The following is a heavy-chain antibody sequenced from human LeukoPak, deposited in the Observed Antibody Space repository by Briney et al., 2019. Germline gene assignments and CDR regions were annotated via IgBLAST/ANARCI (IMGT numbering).Heavy chain of an antibody. J-gene: IGHJ3*02. CDR2: IIPIFGPA. V-gene: IGHV1-69*13. D-gene: IGHD1-26*01. CDR3: ARSWELLAAFDI. CDR1: GGTFSNYA. Sequence: GASVTVSYKASGGTFSNYAISWVRQAPGQGGEWMGSIIPIFGPATYAQKFPGSFTITASESTSTAYMELSSLRSEDTAVYYCARSWELLAAFDIWGQGTMVTVSS.